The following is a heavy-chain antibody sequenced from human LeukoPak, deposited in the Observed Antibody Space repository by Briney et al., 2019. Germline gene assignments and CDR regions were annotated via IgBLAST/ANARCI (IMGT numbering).Heavy chain of an antibody. Sequence: GGSLRLSCAASGFTFSIYAMSWVRQPPGKGLEWFSAITGGGSGIYYADSMKSRFTISRDKSKNTLYLQINSLRAEDTAVYYCAKWGDYDVLTGYYVSDYWGQGTLVTVSS. J-gene: IGHJ4*02. V-gene: IGHV3-23*01. CDR3: AKWGDYDVLTGYYVSDY. CDR1: GFTFSIYA. D-gene: IGHD3-9*01. CDR2: ITGGGSGI.